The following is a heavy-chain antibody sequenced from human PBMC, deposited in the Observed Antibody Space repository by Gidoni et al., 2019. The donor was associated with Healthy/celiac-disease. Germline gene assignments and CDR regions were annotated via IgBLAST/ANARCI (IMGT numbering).Heavy chain of an antibody. Sequence: SGGSISSYYWSWIQQPPGKGLEWIGYIYYSGSTNYNPSLKSRVTISVDTSKNQFSLKLSSVTAADTAVYYCARHISSSWYFDYWGQGTLVTVSS. CDR2: IYYSGST. J-gene: IGHJ4*02. CDR3: ARHISSSWYFDY. CDR1: GGSISSYY. V-gene: IGHV4-59*08. D-gene: IGHD6-13*01.